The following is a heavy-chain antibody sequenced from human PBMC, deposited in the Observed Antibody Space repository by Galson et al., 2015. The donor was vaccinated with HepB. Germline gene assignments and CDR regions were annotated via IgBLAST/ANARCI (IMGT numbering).Heavy chain of an antibody. CDR2: ISYDGSYK. D-gene: IGHD6-19*01. CDR1: GFTFSSYGFTFRSYA. CDR3: AKDLNSGWLSYGLDV. J-gene: IGHJ6*02. V-gene: IGHV3-30*18. Sequence: SLRLSCAASGFTFSSYGFTFRSYAMHWVRQAPGKGLEWVAVISYDGSYKYYADSVQGRFTISRDNSKNTLYLQMNSLRAEDTAVYYCAKDLNSGWLSYGLDVWGQGTTVTVSS.